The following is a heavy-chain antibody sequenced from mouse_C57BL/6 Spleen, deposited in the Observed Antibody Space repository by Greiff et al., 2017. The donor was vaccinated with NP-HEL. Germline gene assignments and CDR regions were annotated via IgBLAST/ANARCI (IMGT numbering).Heavy chain of an antibody. J-gene: IGHJ2*01. D-gene: IGHD1-1*01. V-gene: IGHV1-64*01. Sequence: VQLQQPGAELVKPGASVKLSCKASGYTFTSYWMHWVKQRPGQGLEWIGMIHPNSGSTNYNEKFKSKATLTVDKSSSTAYMQLSSLTSEDAAVYYCARDYYGSSYDWGQGTTLTVSS. CDR2: IHPNSGST. CDR3: ARDYYGSSYD. CDR1: GYTFTSYW.